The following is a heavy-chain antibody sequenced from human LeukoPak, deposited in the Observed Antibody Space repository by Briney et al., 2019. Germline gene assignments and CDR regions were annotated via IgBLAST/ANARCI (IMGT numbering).Heavy chain of an antibody. J-gene: IGHJ4*02. D-gene: IGHD2-2*01. V-gene: IGHV1-2*02. CDR3: ARARGLVVPAAMLILGG. CDR2: INPNSGGT. Sequence: GASVKVSCKASGYTFTGYYMHWVRQAPGQGLEWMGWINPNSGGTNYAQKFQGRVTMTRDTSISTAYMELSRLRSDDTAVYYCARARGLVVPAAMLILGGWGQGTLVTVSS. CDR1: GYTFTGYY.